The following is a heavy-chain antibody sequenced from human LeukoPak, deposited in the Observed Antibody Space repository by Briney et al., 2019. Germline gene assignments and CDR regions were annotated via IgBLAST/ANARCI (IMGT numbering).Heavy chain of an antibody. CDR3: ARDSMSYYFDY. Sequence: GGSLRLSCAASGFTFSSYAMSWVRQAPGKGLEWVSSISSSSSYIYYADSVKGRFTISRDNAKNSLYLQMNSLRAEDTAVYYCARDSMSYYFDYWGQGTLVTVSS. D-gene: IGHD5/OR15-5a*01. J-gene: IGHJ4*02. CDR2: ISSSSSYI. V-gene: IGHV3-21*01. CDR1: GFTFSSYA.